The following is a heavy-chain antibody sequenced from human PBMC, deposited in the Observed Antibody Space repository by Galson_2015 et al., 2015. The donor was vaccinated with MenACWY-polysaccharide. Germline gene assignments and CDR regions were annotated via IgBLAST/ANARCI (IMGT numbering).Heavy chain of an antibody. Sequence: SLRLSCAASGFTFSSYAMSWVRQAPGKGLEWVSAISGCGGSTYYADSVKGRFTISRDNSKNTLYLQMNSLRAEDTAVYYCAKPQEPSGSLFDYWGQGTLVTVSS. J-gene: IGHJ4*02. CDR3: AKPQEPSGSLFDY. CDR1: GFTFSSYA. D-gene: IGHD1-26*01. V-gene: IGHV3-23*01. CDR2: ISGCGGST.